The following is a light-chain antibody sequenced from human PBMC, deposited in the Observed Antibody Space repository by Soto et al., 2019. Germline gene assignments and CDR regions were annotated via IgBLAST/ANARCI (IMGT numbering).Light chain of an antibody. CDR2: DVT. V-gene: IGLV2-11*01. Sequence: QSALTQPRSVSGSPGQSITISCTGSSSDVAAYNYVSWYQQHPGSAPKLIIYDVTKRPSGVPDRFSGSKSGNTASLTISGLQAEDEADYYCCSYAGSYSWVFGGGTKVTVL. J-gene: IGLJ3*02. CDR1: SSDVAAYNY. CDR3: CSYAGSYSWV.